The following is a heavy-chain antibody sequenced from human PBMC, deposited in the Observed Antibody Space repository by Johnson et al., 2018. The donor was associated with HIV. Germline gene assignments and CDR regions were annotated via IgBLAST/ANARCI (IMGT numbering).Heavy chain of an antibody. CDR2: GDT. Sequence: GDTYYPGSVKGRFTISRENAKNSLYLQMNSLRAGDTAVYYCARVTNDAFDLWGQGTMVTVSS. J-gene: IGHJ3*01. V-gene: IGHV3-13*01. CDR3: ARVTNDAFDL.